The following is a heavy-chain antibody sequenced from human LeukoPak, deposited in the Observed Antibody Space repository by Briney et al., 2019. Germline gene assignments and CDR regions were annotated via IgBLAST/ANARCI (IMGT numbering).Heavy chain of an antibody. CDR1: GFTFSSYW. CDR3: TRDTGGSGSYPDY. Sequence: GGSLRLSCAASGFTFSSYWMTWVRQTPGKGLEWVANIKQDGSERYFWDSVRDRFTISIDNAKNSLSLQMNSMRAEDTGVYYCTRDTGGSGSYPDYWGQGTLVTVSS. V-gene: IGHV3-7*01. D-gene: IGHD1-26*01. J-gene: IGHJ4*02. CDR2: IKQDGSER.